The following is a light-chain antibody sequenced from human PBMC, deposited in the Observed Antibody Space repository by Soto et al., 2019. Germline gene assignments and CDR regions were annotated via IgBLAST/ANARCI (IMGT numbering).Light chain of an antibody. V-gene: IGKV1-5*03. J-gene: IGKJ1*01. CDR1: QTISSW. CDR2: KAS. Sequence: DIHMTQSPSTLSASVLDRFPITCRASQTISSWLAWYQQKPGNAPKLLIYKASSLESGVPSRFSGSGSGTEFTLTISSLQPDDFATYYCQQYNSYSWTFGQGTKVDIK. CDR3: QQYNSYSWT.